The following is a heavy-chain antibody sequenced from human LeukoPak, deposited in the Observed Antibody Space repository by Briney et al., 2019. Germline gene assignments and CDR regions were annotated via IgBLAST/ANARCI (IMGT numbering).Heavy chain of an antibody. CDR3: AKDKDGSSWATFDY. J-gene: IGHJ4*02. CDR2: IRHDGSNE. D-gene: IGHD6-13*01. Sequence: GGSLRLSCAASGFTFSSYGMHWVRQAPGKGLEWVAFIRHDGSNEDYADSVKGRFTISRDNSKKTLYLQMNSLRGEDTAFYYCAKDKDGSSWATFDYWGQGTLVIVSS. V-gene: IGHV3-30*02. CDR1: GFTFSSYG.